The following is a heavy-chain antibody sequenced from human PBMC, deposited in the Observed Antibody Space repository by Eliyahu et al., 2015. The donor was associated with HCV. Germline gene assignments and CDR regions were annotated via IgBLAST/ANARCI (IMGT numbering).Heavy chain of an antibody. V-gene: IGHV4-28*07. CDR1: GYSINNNYW. J-gene: IGHJ4*02. CDR3: TRMGYDGTNPVGFFDS. D-gene: IGHD5-12*01. Sequence: QAQLQESGPGLVKPSDTLSLTCVVSGYSINNNYWWGWIRQPPGKGLEWMGYIFESGEXYYNPSFRSRVTMSVDTSKNQFSLMLTSVTAEDTAVYYCTRMGYDGTNPVGFFDSWGQGSLVTVSS. CDR2: IFESGEX.